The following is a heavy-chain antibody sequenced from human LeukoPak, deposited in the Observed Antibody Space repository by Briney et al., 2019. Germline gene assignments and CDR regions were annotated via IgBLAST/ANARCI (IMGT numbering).Heavy chain of an antibody. CDR3: AKVGRSSGWYWFAY. Sequence: PGGSLRLSCAASGFTFSSYAMSWVRQAPGKGLEWVSAISGSGDETNYADSVKGRLTISRDNSKNTLFLQMNSLRAEDTAVYYCAKVGRSSGWYWFAYWGQGTLVTVSS. CDR2: ISGSGDET. J-gene: IGHJ4*02. D-gene: IGHD6-19*01. CDR1: GFTFSSYA. V-gene: IGHV3-23*01.